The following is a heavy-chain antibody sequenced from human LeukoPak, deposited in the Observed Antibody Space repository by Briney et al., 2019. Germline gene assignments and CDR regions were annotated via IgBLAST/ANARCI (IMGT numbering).Heavy chain of an antibody. CDR2: TSASGGST. CDR1: GFTFSSYA. V-gene: IGHV3-23*01. J-gene: IGHJ4*02. CDR3: ARGGHGDYYFDY. D-gene: IGHD4-17*01. Sequence: QTGGSLRLSCAASGFTFSSYAMAWVRQVPGKGLEWVSGTSASGGSTYYADSVKGRFTISRDNAKNSLYLQMNSLRAEDMALYYCARGGHGDYYFDYWGQGTLVTASS.